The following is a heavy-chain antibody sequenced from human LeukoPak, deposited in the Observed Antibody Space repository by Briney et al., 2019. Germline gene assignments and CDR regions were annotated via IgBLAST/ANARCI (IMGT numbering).Heavy chain of an antibody. V-gene: IGHV1-2*02. J-gene: IGHJ4*02. CDR1: GYTFTEYY. D-gene: IGHD3-9*01. Sequence: GTSVKVSCKPSGYTFTEYYMHWVRQAPGQGLEWMGWINPNSGGTNYAQKFQGRVTMTRDTSISTAYMELSRLRSDDTAVYYCARVVDGYYFDYWGQGTLVTVSS. CDR3: ARVVDGYYFDY. CDR2: INPNSGGT.